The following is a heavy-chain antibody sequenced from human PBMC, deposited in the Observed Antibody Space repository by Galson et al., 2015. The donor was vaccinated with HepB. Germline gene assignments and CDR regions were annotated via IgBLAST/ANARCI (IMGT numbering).Heavy chain of an antibody. CDR2: ISGSGGST. Sequence: SLRLSCAASGFTFSSYAMSWVRQAPGKGLEWVSAISGSGGSTYYADAVKGRFTISGDNSKNTLYQQMNSLRDEDTAVYYCPKYDPPYMVRGYYFDYWGQGTLVTVSS. CDR1: GFTFSSYA. J-gene: IGHJ4*02. V-gene: IGHV3-23*01. CDR3: PKYDPPYMVRGYYFDY. D-gene: IGHD3-10*01.